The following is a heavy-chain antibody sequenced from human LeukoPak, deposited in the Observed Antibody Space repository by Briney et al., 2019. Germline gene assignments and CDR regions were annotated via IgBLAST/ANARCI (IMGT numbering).Heavy chain of an antibody. CDR3: ARDLGSEFDY. V-gene: IGHV3-30-3*01. CDR2: ISYDGSNK. Sequence: GGSLRLSCAASGFTFSSYAMHWVRQAPGKGLEWVAVISYDGSNKYYADSVKGRFTISRDNSKNTLYLQMNSLGAEDTAVYYCARDLGSEFDYWGQGTLVTVSS. J-gene: IGHJ4*02. CDR1: GFTFSSYA. D-gene: IGHD5-12*01.